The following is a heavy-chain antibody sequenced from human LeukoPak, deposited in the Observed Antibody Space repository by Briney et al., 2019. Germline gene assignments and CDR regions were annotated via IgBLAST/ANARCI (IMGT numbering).Heavy chain of an antibody. J-gene: IGHJ6*03. D-gene: IGHD3-3*01. V-gene: IGHV4-4*07. CDR2: IYTSGST. Sequence: PSETLSLTCAVSGGSFSGYYWTWIRQPPGKGLEWIGRIYTSGSTNYNPSLKSRVTMSVDTSKNQFSLKLSSVTAADTAVYYCARDSYGAYDFWSGPKAYYYYMDVWGKGTTVTVSS. CDR1: GGSFSGYY. CDR3: ARDSYGAYDFWSGPKAYYYYMDV.